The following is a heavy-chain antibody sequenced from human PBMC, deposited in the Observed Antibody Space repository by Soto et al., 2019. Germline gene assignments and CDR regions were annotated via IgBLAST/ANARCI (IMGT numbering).Heavy chain of an antibody. Sequence: SETLSLTCTVSGGSISSSSYYWGWIRQPPGKGLEWIGNVYYGGSTYYNPSLKSRVTISVETSKSQFSLKLSSVTAADTAVYYCASGGYSGYGQRNWFDPWGQGTLVTVSS. V-gene: IGHV4-39*01. D-gene: IGHD5-12*01. CDR1: GGSISSSSYY. CDR2: VYYGGST. J-gene: IGHJ5*02. CDR3: ASGGYSGYGQRNWFDP.